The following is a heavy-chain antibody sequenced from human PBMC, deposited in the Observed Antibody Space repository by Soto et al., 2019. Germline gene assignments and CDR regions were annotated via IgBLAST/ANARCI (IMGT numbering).Heavy chain of an antibody. V-gene: IGHV4-39*01. CDR2: IYYSGST. D-gene: IGHD4-17*01. CDR1: GGSISSSSYY. Sequence: SETLSLTCTVSGGSISSSSYYWGWIRQPPGKGLEWIGSIYYSGSTYYNPSLKSRVTISVDTSKNQFSLKLSSVTAADTAVYYCARHTTVTPGYFDYWGQGTLVTVSS. J-gene: IGHJ4*02. CDR3: ARHTTVTPGYFDY.